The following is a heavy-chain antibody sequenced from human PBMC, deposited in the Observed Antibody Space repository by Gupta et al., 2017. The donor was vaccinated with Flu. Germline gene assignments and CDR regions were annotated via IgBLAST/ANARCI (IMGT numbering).Heavy chain of an antibody. D-gene: IGHD2-21*01. CDR2: IYHSGST. CDR3: ARDGELELPGFYYGMDV. J-gene: IGHJ6*02. V-gene: IGHV4-38-2*02. Sequence: QVQLQESGPGLVKPSETLSLTCAVSGYSISSGYYWGWIRQPPGKGLEWIGSIYHSGSTYYNPSLKSRVTISVDTSKNQFSLKLSSVTAADTAVYYCARDGELELPGFYYGMDVWGQGTTVTVSS. CDR1: GYSISSGYY.